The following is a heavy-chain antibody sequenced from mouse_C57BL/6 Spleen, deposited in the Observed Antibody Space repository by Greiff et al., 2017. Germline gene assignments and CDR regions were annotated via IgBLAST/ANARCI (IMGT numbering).Heavy chain of an antibody. J-gene: IGHJ4*01. Sequence: QVQLQQSGAELVRPGTSVKVSCKASGYAFTNYLLEWVKQRPGQGLEWIGVINPGSGGTNYNEKFKGKATLTADKSSSTAYMQLSSLTSEDSAVYVCARSRSDAMDYWGQGTSVTVSS. CDR2: INPGSGGT. V-gene: IGHV1-54*01. CDR1: GYAFTNYL. CDR3: ARSRSDAMDY.